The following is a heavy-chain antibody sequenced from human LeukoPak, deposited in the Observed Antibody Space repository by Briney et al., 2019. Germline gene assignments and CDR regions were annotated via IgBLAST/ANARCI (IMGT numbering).Heavy chain of an antibody. D-gene: IGHD1-26*01. CDR2: IYYSGST. Sequence: SETLTLTCSVSGGSNSICDSYCSWIRQPPGEGLEWIGYIYYSGSTFYNPSLRSRVAISVDTSKNRFSLRLTSVTAADTAVYSCASTQISSKVDVWGQGTLVTVSS. V-gene: IGHV4-30-4*01. J-gene: IGHJ4*02. CDR1: GGSNSICDSY. CDR3: ASTQISSKVDV.